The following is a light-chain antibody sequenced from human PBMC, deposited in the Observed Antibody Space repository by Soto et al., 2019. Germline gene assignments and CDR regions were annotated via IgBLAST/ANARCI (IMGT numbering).Light chain of an antibody. Sequence: EVVMRLSPATLSVSQGERATLSCRASQSVSSNLAWYQQKPGQAPRLLIYGASTRATGIPARFSGSGSGTEFTLTISSLQSEDFAVYYCQQYNNWPPTSGQGTKVDIK. CDR1: QSVSSN. J-gene: IGKJ1*01. CDR2: GAS. V-gene: IGKV3-15*01. CDR3: QQYNNWPPT.